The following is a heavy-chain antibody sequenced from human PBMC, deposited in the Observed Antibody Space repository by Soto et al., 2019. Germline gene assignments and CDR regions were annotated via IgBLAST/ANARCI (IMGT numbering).Heavy chain of an antibody. Sequence: SETLSLTCAVYGGSFSGYYWSWIRQPPGKGLEWIGEINHSGSTNYNPSLKSRVTISVDTSKNQFSLKLSSVTAADTAVYYCARESGVATISPTFDYWGQGTLVTVSS. V-gene: IGHV4-34*01. J-gene: IGHJ4*02. CDR1: GGSFSGYY. D-gene: IGHD5-12*01. CDR2: INHSGST. CDR3: ARESGVATISPTFDY.